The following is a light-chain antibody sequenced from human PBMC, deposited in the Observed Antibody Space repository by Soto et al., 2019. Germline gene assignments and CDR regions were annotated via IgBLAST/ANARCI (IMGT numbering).Light chain of an antibody. CDR3: NSYTTSNTRQIV. J-gene: IGLJ1*01. Sequence: QSVLTQPASVSGSPGQSITISCTGTSSDVGGYNYVSWYQQHPGKATKFMIYDVSNRPSGVSTRFSGSKSGKTASLNITGLQAEDEADYYCNSYTTSNTRQIVFGTGTKVTVL. CDR1: SSDVGGYNY. CDR2: DVS. V-gene: IGLV2-14*01.